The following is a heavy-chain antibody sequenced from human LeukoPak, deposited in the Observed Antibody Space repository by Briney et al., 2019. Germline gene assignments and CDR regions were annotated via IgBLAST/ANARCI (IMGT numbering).Heavy chain of an antibody. D-gene: IGHD6-19*01. Sequence: KSSETLSLTCTVSGGSISSYYWSWIRQPPGKGLEWIGYIYYSGSTNYNPSLKSRVTISVDTSKNQFSLKLSSVTAADTAVYYCARGRYSSGHDYWGQGTLVTVSS. CDR3: ARGRYSSGHDY. CDR2: IYYSGST. CDR1: GGSISSYY. V-gene: IGHV4-59*08. J-gene: IGHJ4*02.